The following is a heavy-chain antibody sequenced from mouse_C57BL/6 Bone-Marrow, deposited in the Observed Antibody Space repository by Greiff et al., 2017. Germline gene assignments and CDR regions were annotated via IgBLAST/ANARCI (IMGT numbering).Heavy chain of an antibody. CDR2: ISDGGSYT. V-gene: IGHV5-4*01. Sequence: EVQVVESGGGLVKPGGSLKLSCAASGFTFSSYAMSWVRQTPEKRLEWVATISDGGSYTYYTDNVKGRFTLSRDNAKNNLYLQMSHLKSEDTAMYYCARGLLPYAMDYWGQGTSVTVSS. D-gene: IGHD2-3*01. CDR3: ARGLLPYAMDY. J-gene: IGHJ4*01. CDR1: GFTFSSYA.